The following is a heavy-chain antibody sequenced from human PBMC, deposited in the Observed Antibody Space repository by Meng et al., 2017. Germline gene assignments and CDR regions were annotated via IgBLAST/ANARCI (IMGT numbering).Heavy chain of an antibody. CDR1: GGSISSSNW. V-gene: IGHV4-4*02. Sequence: QGRRQEPGPGLGKPSGTLALPCAVPGGSISSSNWWSWVRQPPGKGLEWIGEIYHSGSTNYNPSLKSRVTISVDKSKNQFSLKLSSVTAADTAVYYCARVVAATTLFLDYWGQGTLVTVSS. CDR3: ARVVAATTLFLDY. D-gene: IGHD2-15*01. CDR2: IYHSGST. J-gene: IGHJ4*02.